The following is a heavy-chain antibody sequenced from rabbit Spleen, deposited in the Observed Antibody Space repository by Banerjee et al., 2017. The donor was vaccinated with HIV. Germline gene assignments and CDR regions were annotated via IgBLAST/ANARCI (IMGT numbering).Heavy chain of an antibody. Sequence: QLEESAGGLVQPGGSLKLSCKASGFTLSSYYMNWVRQAPGKGLEWIGYIDPVFGITYYANWVNGRFSISRENAQNTVLLQMTSLTAADTATYFCARDLAGVIGWNFYLWGQGPLVTVS. V-gene: IGHV1S7*01. CDR2: IDPVFGIT. CDR3: ARDLAGVIGWNFYL. CDR1: GFTLSSYY. D-gene: IGHD4-1*01. J-gene: IGHJ4*01.